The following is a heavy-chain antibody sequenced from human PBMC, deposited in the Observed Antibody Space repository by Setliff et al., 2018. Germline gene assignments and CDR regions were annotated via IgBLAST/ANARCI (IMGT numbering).Heavy chain of an antibody. Sequence: GGSLRLSCAASGFTFSTFAMTWVRQAPGKRLERVSTISGTGGNTYYADSVQGRFTISRDNHKNTLHLQMNSLRVEDTAIYYCAKSPHDFWSGRVFFDYWGQGMLVTVSS. CDR1: GFTFSTFA. D-gene: IGHD3-3*01. V-gene: IGHV3-23*01. CDR2: ISGTGGNT. CDR3: AKSPHDFWSGRVFFDY. J-gene: IGHJ4*01.